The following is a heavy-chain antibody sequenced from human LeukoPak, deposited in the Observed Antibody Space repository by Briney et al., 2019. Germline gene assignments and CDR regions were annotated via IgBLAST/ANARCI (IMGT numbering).Heavy chain of an antibody. CDR2: ISGSGGST. V-gene: IGHV3-23*01. Sequence: GGSLRLSCAASGFTFSSDAMSWVRQAPGKGLEWVSAISGSGGSTYYADSVKGRFTISRDNSKNTLYLQMNSLRAEDTAVYYCAKDRVPRYSSSWMGYYFDYWGQGTLVTVSS. CDR1: GFTFSSDA. J-gene: IGHJ4*02. CDR3: AKDRVPRYSSSWMGYYFDY. D-gene: IGHD6-13*01.